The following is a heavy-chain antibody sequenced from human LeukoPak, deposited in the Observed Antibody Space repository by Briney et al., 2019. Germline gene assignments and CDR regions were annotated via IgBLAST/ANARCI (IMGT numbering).Heavy chain of an antibody. CDR3: AEGTVRDY. J-gene: IGHJ4*02. Sequence: PGGSLRLSCVDSRFTLSSYAIRWVRQAPGTGLEWVSALSGSVGITYYAHSVKGRFTISRDNSKNTLYLQMNSLRGEDRGVYYCAEGTVRDYWGQGALVGVSS. CDR2: LSGSVGIT. CDR1: RFTLSSYA. V-gene: IGHV3-23*01. D-gene: IGHD4-17*01.